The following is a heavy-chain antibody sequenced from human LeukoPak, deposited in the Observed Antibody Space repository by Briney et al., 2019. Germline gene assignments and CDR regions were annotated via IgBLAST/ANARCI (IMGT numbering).Heavy chain of an antibody. CDR3: ARVFRGRPPNPLAY. J-gene: IGHJ4*02. V-gene: IGHV1-8*02. Sequence: ASVRVSCKASGYTFTSFDINWVRQATGQGPEWMGWMNPNSGNTGYAQKFQGRVTMTRNTSISTAYMELSSLRSEDTAVYYCARVFRGRPPNPLAYWGQGTLVTVSS. CDR1: GYTFTSFD. CDR2: MNPNSGNT. D-gene: IGHD1-14*01.